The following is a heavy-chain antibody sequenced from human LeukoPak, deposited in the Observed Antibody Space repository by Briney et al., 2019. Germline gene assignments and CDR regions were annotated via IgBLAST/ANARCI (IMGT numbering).Heavy chain of an antibody. CDR2: IIPIFGTA. CDR1: GGTFSSYA. V-gene: IGHV1-69*05. J-gene: IGHJ6*03. Sequence: ASVKVSCKASGGTFSSYAISWVRQAPGQGLEWMGGIIPIFGTANYAQKFQGRVTITTDESTSTAYMELSSLRSEDTAVYYCARASHYYYYVDVWGKGTTVTVSS. CDR3: ARASHYYYYVDV.